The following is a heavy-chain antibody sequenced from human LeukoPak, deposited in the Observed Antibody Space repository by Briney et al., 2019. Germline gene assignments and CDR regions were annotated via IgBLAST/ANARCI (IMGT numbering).Heavy chain of an antibody. CDR3: ARHPLAAAGHFDY. CDR2: IYYSGST. CDR1: GDSISSSSSY. J-gene: IGHJ4*02. D-gene: IGHD6-13*01. V-gene: IGHV4-39*01. Sequence: SETLSLTCTVSGDSISSSSSYWGWIRQPPGEGLEWIGSIYYSGSTYYNTSLKSRVTISVDTSKNQFSLRLNSVTAADTAVYYCARHPLAAAGHFDYWGQGTLVTVSS.